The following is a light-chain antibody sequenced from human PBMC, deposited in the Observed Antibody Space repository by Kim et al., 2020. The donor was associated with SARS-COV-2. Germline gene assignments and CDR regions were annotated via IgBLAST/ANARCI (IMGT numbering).Light chain of an antibody. Sequence: SYELTQPPSVSVSPGQTASLTCSGDKLGDKYVSWYQQKPGQSPILVIYQDNKRPSGIPERFSGSNSGSAATLTISGTQAVDEADYYCQAWGTDTAGFGRGTQLTVL. CDR1: KLGDKY. CDR3: QAWGTDTAG. J-gene: IGLJ2*01. CDR2: QDN. V-gene: IGLV3-1*01.